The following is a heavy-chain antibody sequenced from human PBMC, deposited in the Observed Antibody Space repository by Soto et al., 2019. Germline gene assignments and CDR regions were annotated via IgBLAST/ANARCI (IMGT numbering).Heavy chain of an antibody. J-gene: IGHJ4*02. CDR3: ARDSPFTIFGVVTPYYFDY. CDR2: ISSSSSTI. Sequence: EVQLVESGGGLVQPGGSLRLSCAASGFTFSSYSMNWVRQAPGKGLEWVSYISSSSSTIYYADSVKGRFTISRDNAKNSLYLQMNSLRAEDTAVYYCARDSPFTIFGVVTPYYFDYWGQGTPVTVSS. V-gene: IGHV3-48*01. D-gene: IGHD3-3*01. CDR1: GFTFSSYS.